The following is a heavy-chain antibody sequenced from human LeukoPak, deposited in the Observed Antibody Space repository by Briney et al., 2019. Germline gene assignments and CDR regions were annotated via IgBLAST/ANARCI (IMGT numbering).Heavy chain of an antibody. CDR3: ASHLYYDTRGFYYQVFD. D-gene: IGHD3-22*01. CDR2: ISSSSSYI. Sequence: GGSLRLSCAASGFTFSSYSMNWVRQAPGKGLEWVSSISSSSSYIYYADSVKGRFTISRDNAKHSLYLQMNSLRAEDTAVYYCASHLYYDTRGFYYQVFDWGQGTLVTVSS. CDR1: GFTFSSYS. J-gene: IGHJ4*02. V-gene: IGHV3-21*01.